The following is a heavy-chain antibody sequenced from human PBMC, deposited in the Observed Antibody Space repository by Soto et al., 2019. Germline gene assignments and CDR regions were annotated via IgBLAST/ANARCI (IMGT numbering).Heavy chain of an antibody. CDR2: ISSSSSTI. Sequence: GGSLRLSCAASGFTFSSYSMNWVRQAPGKGLEWVSYISSSSSTIYYADSVKGRFTISRDNSKNTLYLQMNSLRAEDTAVYYCARDLGMDVWGQGTTVTVSS. V-gene: IGHV3-48*01. CDR3: ARDLGMDV. J-gene: IGHJ6*02. CDR1: GFTFSSYS.